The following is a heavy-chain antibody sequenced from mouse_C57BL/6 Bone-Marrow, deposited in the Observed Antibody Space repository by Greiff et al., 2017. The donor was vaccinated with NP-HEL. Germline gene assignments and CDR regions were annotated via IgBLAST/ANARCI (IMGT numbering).Heavy chain of an antibody. CDR3: TTKGDSYYFDY. V-gene: IGHV14-4*01. CDR1: GFNIKDDY. Sequence: EVKLVESGAELVRPGASVKLSCTASGFNIKDDYMHWVKQRPEQGLEWIGWIDPENGDTEYASKFQGKATITADTSSNTAYLQLSSLTSEDTAVYYCTTKGDSYYFDYWGQGTTLTVSS. J-gene: IGHJ2*01. D-gene: IGHD3-3*01. CDR2: IDPENGDT.